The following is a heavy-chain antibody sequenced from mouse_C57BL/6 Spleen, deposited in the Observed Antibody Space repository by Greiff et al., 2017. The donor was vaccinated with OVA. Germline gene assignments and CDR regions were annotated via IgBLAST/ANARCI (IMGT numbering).Heavy chain of an antibody. CDR3: ARGPNYCSKGYFDY. Sequence: QVQLKESGAELVKPGASVKISCKASGYAFSSYWMNWVKQRPGKGLEWIGQIYPGDGDTNYNGKFKGKATLTADKSSSTAYMQLSSLTSEDSAVYFCARGPNYCSKGYFDYWGQGTTLTVSS. CDR2: IYPGDGDT. D-gene: IGHD1-1*01. CDR1: GYAFSSYW. V-gene: IGHV1-80*01. J-gene: IGHJ2*01.